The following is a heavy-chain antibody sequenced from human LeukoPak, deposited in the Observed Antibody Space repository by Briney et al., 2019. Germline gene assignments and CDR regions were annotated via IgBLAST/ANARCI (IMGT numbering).Heavy chain of an antibody. CDR3: ARATVTRWFDP. CDR1: GFTFSTYG. V-gene: IGHV3-33*01. CDR2: IQHDGSKE. D-gene: IGHD4-17*01. Sequence: GKSLRLSCASSGFTFSTYGMHWVRQAPGKGLEWVAAIQHDGSKEYYVDSVKGRFTISRDDSKNTMYLQMNSLRVDDTAVYYCARATVTRWFDPWGQGTLVTVSS. J-gene: IGHJ5*02.